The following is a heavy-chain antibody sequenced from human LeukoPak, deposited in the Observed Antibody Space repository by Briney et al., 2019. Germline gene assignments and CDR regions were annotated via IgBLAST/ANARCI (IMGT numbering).Heavy chain of an antibody. D-gene: IGHD4-17*01. V-gene: IGHV1-46*01. J-gene: IGHJ4*02. Sequence: ASVKASCKASGYTFTSYYMHWVRQAPGQGLEWMGIINPSGGSTSYAQKFQGRVTMTRGTSTSTVYMELSSLRSEDTAVYYCASSTTVTTDPLGYWGQGTLVTVSS. CDR3: ASSTTVTTDPLGY. CDR2: INPSGGST. CDR1: GYTFTSYY.